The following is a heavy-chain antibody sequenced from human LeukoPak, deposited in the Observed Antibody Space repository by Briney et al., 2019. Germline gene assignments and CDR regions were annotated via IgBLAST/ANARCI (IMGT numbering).Heavy chain of an antibody. Sequence: SETLSLTCTVSGASITSYYWIWIRQPPGKGLEWIGYIYNTGSTSYNPSLKSRVTISEDTSKNQFSLKLSSVTAADTAVYYCARGGDYGFWSGYSNYYYMDVWGKGTTVTVSS. V-gene: IGHV4-59*01. CDR2: IYNTGST. CDR1: GASITSYY. J-gene: IGHJ6*03. CDR3: ARGGDYGFWSGYSNYYYMDV. D-gene: IGHD3-3*01.